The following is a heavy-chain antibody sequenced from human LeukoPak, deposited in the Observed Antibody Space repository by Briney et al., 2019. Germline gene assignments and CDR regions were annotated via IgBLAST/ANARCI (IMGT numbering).Heavy chain of an antibody. CDR2: ISHSGNT. J-gene: IGHJ5*02. D-gene: IGHD4-23*01. V-gene: IGHV4-38-2*02. CDR1: GDSITSTYY. Sequence: SETLSLTCNVSGDSITSTYYWGWIRQPPGKGLEWIGSISHSGNTYYNPSLKSRVTISVDTSKNHFSLNLSAVTAADTAVYYCARVFGGPVSRRFDPWGQGTLVTVSS. CDR3: ARVFGGPVSRRFDP.